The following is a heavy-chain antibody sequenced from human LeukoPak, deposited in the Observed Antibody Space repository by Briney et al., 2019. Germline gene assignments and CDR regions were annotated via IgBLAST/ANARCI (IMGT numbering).Heavy chain of an antibody. Sequence: PGGSLRLSCAASGFTFSNAWKSWVRQAPGKGLEWVGRIKSKTDGETTDYAAPVKGRFTISRDDAKNTLYLQMNSLKTENTAVYYCTTLYGDPPYFDYWGQGTLVTVSS. CDR1: GFTFSNAW. V-gene: IGHV3-15*01. CDR2: IKSKTDGETT. D-gene: IGHD4-17*01. J-gene: IGHJ4*02. CDR3: TTLYGDPPYFDY.